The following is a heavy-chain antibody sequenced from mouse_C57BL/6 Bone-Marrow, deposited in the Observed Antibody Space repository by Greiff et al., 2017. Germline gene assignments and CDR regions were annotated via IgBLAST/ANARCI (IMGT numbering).Heavy chain of an antibody. CDR2: SRNKANDYTT. CDR1: GFTFSDFY. CDR3: ARDLYDYDGAY. Sequence: EVQGVESGGGLVQSGRSLRLSCATSGFTFSDFYMEWVRQATGKGLEWIAASRNKANDYTTEYSASVKGRFIVSRDTTQSILYLQMNALRAEDTAIYYCARDLYDYDGAYWGQGTLVTVSA. J-gene: IGHJ3*01. D-gene: IGHD2-4*01. V-gene: IGHV7-1*01.